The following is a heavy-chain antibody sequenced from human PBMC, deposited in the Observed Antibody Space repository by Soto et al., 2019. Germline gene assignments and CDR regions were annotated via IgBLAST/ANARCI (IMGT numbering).Heavy chain of an antibody. CDR2: IYYSGST. D-gene: IGHD6-13*01. CDR3: TRHEGGAAADRPLDY. J-gene: IGHJ4*02. CDR1: GGSIRSSTYY. V-gene: IGHV4-39*01. Sequence: SETLSLTCTVSGGSIRSSTYYWGWIRQPPGKGLEWIGSIYYSGSTHNTPSLKSRVTMSVDTYTNQFSLKLNSVTAADTAVYYCTRHEGGAAADRPLDYWGQGTLVT.